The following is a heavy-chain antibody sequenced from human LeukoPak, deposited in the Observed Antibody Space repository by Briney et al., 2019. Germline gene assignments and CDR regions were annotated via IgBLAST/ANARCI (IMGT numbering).Heavy chain of an antibody. V-gene: IGHV4-4*07. Sequence: SETLSLTCTGSGGSISSYYWSWIRQPAGKGLEWIGRIYTSGSTNYNPSLKSRVTMSVDTSKNQFSLKLSSVTAADTAVYYCARDLPGIYDSSGYDNWFDPWGQGTLVTVSS. CDR3: ARDLPGIYDSSGYDNWFDP. CDR1: GGSISSYY. D-gene: IGHD3-22*01. J-gene: IGHJ5*02. CDR2: IYTSGST.